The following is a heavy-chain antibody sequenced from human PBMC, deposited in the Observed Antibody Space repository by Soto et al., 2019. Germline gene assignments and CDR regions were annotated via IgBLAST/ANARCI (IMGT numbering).Heavy chain of an antibody. CDR1: GGSISNGGYY. Sequence: QVQLQESGPGLVKPSQTLSLTCTVSGGSISNGGYYWSWIRQHPGKGLEWIGYIFYSGNTYYNPSLERRVTISIDTSENQFSLRLTSVTAADTAVYYCARCPYSSSWHSWFDPWGQGTLVTVSS. CDR3: ARCPYSSSWHSWFDP. V-gene: IGHV4-31*03. CDR2: IFYSGNT. J-gene: IGHJ5*02. D-gene: IGHD6-13*01.